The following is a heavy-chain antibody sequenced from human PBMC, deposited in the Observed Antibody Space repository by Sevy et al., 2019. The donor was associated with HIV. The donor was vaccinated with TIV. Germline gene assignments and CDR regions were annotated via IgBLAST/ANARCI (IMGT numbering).Heavy chain of an antibody. Sequence: GGSLRLSCAASGFAFSNYTMNWVRQAPGKGLEWISSISPNSGYIYYTDSVKGRFTISRDNAKNSLYLQMISLRLEDTAVYYCARAWLREFQLYYGMDVWGQGTTVTVSS. CDR3: ARAWLREFQLYYGMDV. CDR1: GFAFSNYT. D-gene: IGHD3-10*01. V-gene: IGHV3-21*01. J-gene: IGHJ6*02. CDR2: ISPNSGYI.